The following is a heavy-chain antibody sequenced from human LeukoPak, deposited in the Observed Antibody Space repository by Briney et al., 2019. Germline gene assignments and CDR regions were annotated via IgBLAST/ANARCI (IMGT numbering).Heavy chain of an antibody. J-gene: IGHJ3*02. V-gene: IGHV1-18*01. CDR1: GYTFTSYG. D-gene: IGHD3-3*01. Sequence: LEASVKVSCKASGYTFTSYGISWVRQAPGQGLEWMGWISAYNGNTNYAQKLQGRVTMTTDTSTSTAYMELSSLRSEDTAVYYCARARYDFWSGRDAFDIWGQGTMVTVSS. CDR2: ISAYNGNT. CDR3: ARARYDFWSGRDAFDI.